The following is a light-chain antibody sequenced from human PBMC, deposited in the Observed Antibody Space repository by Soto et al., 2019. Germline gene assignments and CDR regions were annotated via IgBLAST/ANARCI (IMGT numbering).Light chain of an antibody. Sequence: EIVMTQSPATLSVSPGERATLSCRASQSVSSNLAWYQQKPGQAPRLIXYGASTRATGIPARFSGSGSGTELTLTISSLQSEDFAVYYCQHYNNWPPWTFGQGTKVDIK. V-gene: IGKV3-15*01. CDR1: QSVSSN. J-gene: IGKJ1*01. CDR2: GAS. CDR3: QHYNNWPPWT.